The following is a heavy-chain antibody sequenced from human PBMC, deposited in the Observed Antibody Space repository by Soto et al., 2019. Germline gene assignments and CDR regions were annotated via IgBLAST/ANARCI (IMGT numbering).Heavy chain of an antibody. D-gene: IGHD4-17*01. CDR2: IYHSGST. CDR1: SGSISSSNW. Sequence: SETLSLTCAVSSGSISSSNWWSWVRQPPGKGLEWIGEIYHSGSTNYNPSLKSRVTISVDKSKNQFSLKLSSVTAADTAVYYCARSFMTTVTRQPDALDIWGQGTMVTVSS. V-gene: IGHV4-4*02. J-gene: IGHJ3*02. CDR3: ARSFMTTVTRQPDALDI.